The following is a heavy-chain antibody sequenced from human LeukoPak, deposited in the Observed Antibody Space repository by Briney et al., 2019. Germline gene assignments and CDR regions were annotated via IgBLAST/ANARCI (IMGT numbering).Heavy chain of an antibody. Sequence: GGSLRLSCVVSGFRFSSFWMSWVRQAPGKGLERVANINQDGGDKYYVDSVKGRFNISRDNAKDSLHLQMDSLRAEDTAVYYCARVGSVDLKWFNPWGQGKMVTVSS. CDR3: ARVGSVDLKWFNP. CDR2: INQDGGDK. J-gene: IGHJ5*02. D-gene: IGHD3-3*01. V-gene: IGHV3-7*01. CDR1: GFRFSSFW.